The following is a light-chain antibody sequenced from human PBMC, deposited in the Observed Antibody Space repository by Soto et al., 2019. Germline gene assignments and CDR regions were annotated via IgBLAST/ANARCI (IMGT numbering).Light chain of an antibody. CDR3: QQYYSSPRT. CDR2: WAS. CDR1: QTVLDSSNNKDY. Sequence: DIVMTQSPDSLAVSLGERATINCKSSQTVLDSSNNKDYLTWYQQKPGQPPKLLIYWASTREFGVPDRFSGSGSGPDFTLTISSLQDEDVAVYYCQQYYSSPRTFGRGTKVEI. V-gene: IGKV4-1*01. J-gene: IGKJ1*01.